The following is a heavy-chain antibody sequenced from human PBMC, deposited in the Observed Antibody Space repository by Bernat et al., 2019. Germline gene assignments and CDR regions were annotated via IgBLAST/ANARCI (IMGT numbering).Heavy chain of an antibody. V-gene: IGHV2-5*02. CDR3: ADKGTEPGRYGDYFDY. CDR2: IYWDDDK. D-gene: IGHD4-17*01. Sequence: QITLNQSGPTLVKPTQTLTLTCTFSGFSLSTSGVGLGWIRLPPGKAREWLALIYWDDDKRYSPSLKSRLTITKDTSKNQMVLTMTKMDRVDTAADGGADKGTEPGRYGDYFDYWGQGTLVTVSS. CDR1: GFSLSTSGVG. J-gene: IGHJ4*02.